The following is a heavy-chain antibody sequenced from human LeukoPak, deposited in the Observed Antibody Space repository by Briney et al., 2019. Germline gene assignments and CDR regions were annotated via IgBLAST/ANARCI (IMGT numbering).Heavy chain of an antibody. Sequence: GASVKVSCKASGRTFTGYNIHWVRQAPGQGLEWMAWINPNSGGTDYAQKFQGRVTMTRDTSNTTAYMELSSLRSDGTAVYYCAKVSPSGSRAFDYWGQGTLVTVSS. D-gene: IGHD3-10*01. CDR3: AKVSPSGSRAFDY. J-gene: IGHJ4*02. CDR1: GRTFTGYN. CDR2: INPNSGGT. V-gene: IGHV1-2*02.